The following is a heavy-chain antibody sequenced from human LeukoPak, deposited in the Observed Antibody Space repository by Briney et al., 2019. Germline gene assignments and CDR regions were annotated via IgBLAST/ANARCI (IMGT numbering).Heavy chain of an antibody. Sequence: ASVKVSCKASGYTFNDYYIHWVRQAPGQGLEWMGWINPKSGDTKYAQKFQGRVTLNRDTSVTTAFMDLNSLRSDDTAVYYCAREGDRYGSGSWLVPWGQGTLVTVSS. V-gene: IGHV1-2*02. J-gene: IGHJ5*02. D-gene: IGHD3-10*01. CDR2: INPKSGDT. CDR3: AREGDRYGSGSWLVP. CDR1: GYTFNDYY.